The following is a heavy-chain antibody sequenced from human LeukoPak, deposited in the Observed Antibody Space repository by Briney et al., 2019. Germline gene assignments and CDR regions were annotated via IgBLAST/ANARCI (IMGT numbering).Heavy chain of an antibody. Sequence: ASVKVSCKASGYTFTSYGISWVRQAPGQGLEWMGWISACNGNTNYAQKLQGRVTMTTDTSTSTAYMELRSLRSDDTAVYYCAREEGDITMVRGVIITGYYCYGMDVWGQGTTVTVSS. V-gene: IGHV1-18*01. CDR2: ISACNGNT. CDR3: AREEGDITMVRGVIITGYYCYGMDV. D-gene: IGHD3-10*01. CDR1: GYTFTSYG. J-gene: IGHJ6*02.